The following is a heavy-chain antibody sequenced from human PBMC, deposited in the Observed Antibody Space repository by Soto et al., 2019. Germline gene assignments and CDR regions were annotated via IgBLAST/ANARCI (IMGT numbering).Heavy chain of an antibody. D-gene: IGHD6-19*01. CDR1: GFTFSSYA. J-gene: IGHJ4*02. CDR3: ATGIAVAGTTGPVDY. CDR2: ISYDGSNK. Sequence: VGSLRLSCAASGFTFSSYAMHWVRQAPGKGLEWVAVISYDGSNKYYADFVKGRFTISRDNSKNTLHLQMNSLRAEDTTVYYCATGIAVAGTTGPVDYWGQGTLVTVSS. V-gene: IGHV3-30*03.